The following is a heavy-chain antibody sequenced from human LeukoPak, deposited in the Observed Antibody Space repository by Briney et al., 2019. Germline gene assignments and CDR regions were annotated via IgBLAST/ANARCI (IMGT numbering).Heavy chain of an antibody. CDR3: ARGPTVVTPGLADY. CDR2: IIPIFGTA. D-gene: IGHD4-23*01. CDR1: GGTFSSYA. Sequence: SVKVSCKASGGTFSSYAISWVRQAPGQELEWMGGIIPIFGTASYAQKFQGRVTITTDESTSTAYMELSSLRSEDTAVYYCARGPTVVTPGLADYWGQGTLVTVSS. J-gene: IGHJ4*02. V-gene: IGHV1-69*05.